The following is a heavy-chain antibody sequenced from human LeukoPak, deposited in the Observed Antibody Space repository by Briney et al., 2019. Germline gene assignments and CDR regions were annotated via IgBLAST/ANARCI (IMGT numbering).Heavy chain of an antibody. CDR2: INTNTGNP. D-gene: IGHD3-10*01. Sequence: GASVKVSCKASGYTFTSYAMNWVRQAPGQGLEWMGWINTNTGNPTYAQGFTGRFVFSLDTSVSTAYLQISSLKAEDTAVYYCARGTYYYDSGSYYNGPFYFDYWGQGTLVTVSS. J-gene: IGHJ4*02. V-gene: IGHV7-4-1*02. CDR1: GYTFTSYA. CDR3: ARGTYYYDSGSYYNGPFYFDY.